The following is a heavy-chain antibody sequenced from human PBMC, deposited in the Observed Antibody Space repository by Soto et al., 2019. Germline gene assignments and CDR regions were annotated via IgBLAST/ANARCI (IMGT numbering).Heavy chain of an antibody. D-gene: IGHD2-15*01. CDR1: GGSISSYY. CDR3: ARSKFYIVAPRGAFDI. CDR2: IYYSGST. V-gene: IGHV4-59*12. J-gene: IGHJ3*02. Sequence: PSETLSLTCTVSGGSISSYYWSWIRQPPGKGLEWIGYIYYSGSTNYNPSLKSRVTISVDTSKNQFSLKLSSVTAADTAVYYCARSKFYIVAPRGAFDIWGQGTMVTVSS.